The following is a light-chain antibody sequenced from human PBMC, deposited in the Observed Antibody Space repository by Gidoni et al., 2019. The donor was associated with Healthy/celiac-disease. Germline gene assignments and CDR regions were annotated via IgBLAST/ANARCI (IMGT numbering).Light chain of an antibody. Sequence: EIVLTQPPATLSLSPGERATLSCRASQSVSSYLAWYQQKPGQAPRLLIYDASNRATGIPARFSGSGSGTDFTLTISSLEPEDFAVYYCQQRSNWPPPYTFGQGTKLEIK. V-gene: IGKV3-11*01. CDR3: QQRSNWPPPYT. CDR1: QSVSSY. J-gene: IGKJ2*01. CDR2: DAS.